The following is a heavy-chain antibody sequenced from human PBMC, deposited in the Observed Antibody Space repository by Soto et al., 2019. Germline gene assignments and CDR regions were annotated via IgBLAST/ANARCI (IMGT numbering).Heavy chain of an antibody. Sequence: LRLSCAASGFRFDDYNIHWVRQAPGRGLEWVSLITWNGGNSYYADSVKGRFTISRDGTTESVSLQMTSLKREDTGLYFCARETLSYGSALDVWGQGTTVTVSS. CDR2: ITWNGGNS. J-gene: IGHJ6*02. CDR3: ARETLSYGSALDV. V-gene: IGHV3-43*01. CDR1: GFRFDDYN. D-gene: IGHD3-16*01.